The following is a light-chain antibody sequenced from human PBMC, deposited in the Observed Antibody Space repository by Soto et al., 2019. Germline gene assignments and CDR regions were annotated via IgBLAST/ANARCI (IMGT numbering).Light chain of an antibody. Sequence: EIVMTQSPATLSVSPGERATLSCRASQSVSSNLAWYQQKPGQAPRLLIYGASTRAPGNPARFSGSGSGTEFTLIISSLQSEDFAVYYCQQYNNWPRTFGQGTKVEIK. CDR3: QQYNNWPRT. J-gene: IGKJ1*01. CDR2: GAS. V-gene: IGKV3-15*01. CDR1: QSVSSN.